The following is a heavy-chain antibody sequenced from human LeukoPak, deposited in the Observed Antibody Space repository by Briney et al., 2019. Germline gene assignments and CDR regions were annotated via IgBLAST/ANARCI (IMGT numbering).Heavy chain of an antibody. J-gene: IGHJ4*02. CDR1: GFRFSDYW. V-gene: IGHV3-7*01. CDR2: IATDGSEK. D-gene: IGHD3-22*01. Sequence: PGGSLTLSCAACGFRFSDYWMTRLRQAPGKGLECVANIATDGSEKYYPYSVKGRFTISRDNAKNLLYLQMNSMRVEDTAVYYCTRDLNHDSSGWGQGTLVTVSS. CDR3: TRDLNHDSSG.